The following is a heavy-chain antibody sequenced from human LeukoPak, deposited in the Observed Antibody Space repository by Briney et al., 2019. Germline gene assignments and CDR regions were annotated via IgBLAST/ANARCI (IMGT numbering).Heavy chain of an antibody. D-gene: IGHD3-10*01. CDR3: ARTSPRYYGSRMDV. Sequence: ASVKVSCKASGYTFTSYDINWVRQATGQGLEWMGWMNPNSGNTGCAQKFQGRVTMTRNTSVNTAYMELSSLRSEDTAIYYCARTSPRYYGSRMDVWGQGTTVTVSS. J-gene: IGHJ6*02. CDR1: GYTFTSYD. CDR2: MNPNSGNT. V-gene: IGHV1-8*01.